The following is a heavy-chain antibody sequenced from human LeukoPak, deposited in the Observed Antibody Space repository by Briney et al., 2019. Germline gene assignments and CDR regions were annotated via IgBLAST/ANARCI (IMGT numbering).Heavy chain of an antibody. CDR2: IFASGST. CDR3: ARGEQQLAILDC. J-gene: IGHJ4*02. D-gene: IGHD6-13*01. V-gene: IGHV4-4*07. CDR1: GGSISSYY. Sequence: SETLSLTCTVSGGSISSYYWTWIRQPAGKGLEWIGRIFASGSTNYNPSLKSRVTVSVDTSKNQFSLKLTSVTAADTAVYYCARGEQQLAILDCWGQETLVSVSS.